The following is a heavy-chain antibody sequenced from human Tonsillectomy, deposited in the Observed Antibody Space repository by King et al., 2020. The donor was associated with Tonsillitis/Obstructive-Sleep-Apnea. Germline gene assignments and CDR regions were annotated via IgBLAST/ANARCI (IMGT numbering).Heavy chain of an antibody. CDR1: GYSFTSYW. CDR3: ARGDIVVVPAGNAGYYYYGMDV. Sequence: VQLVESGAEVKKPGESLRISCKGSGYSFTSYWISWVRQMPGKGLEWMGRIDPSDSYTNYSPSFQGHVTISADKSISTAYLQWSSLKASDTAMYYCARGDIVVVPAGNAGYYYYGMDVWGQGTTVTVSS. CDR2: IDPSDSYT. V-gene: IGHV5-10-1*03. J-gene: IGHJ6*02. D-gene: IGHD2-2*01.